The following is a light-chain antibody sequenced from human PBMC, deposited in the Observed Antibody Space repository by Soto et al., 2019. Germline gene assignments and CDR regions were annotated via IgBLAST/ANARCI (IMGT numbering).Light chain of an antibody. J-gene: IGKJ1*01. Sequence: EIVLTQSPATLSLSPGERATLSCRASQRVSSSLAWYQQKSGQAPRLLIYGASNRATGIPGRFSGSGSGADFTLTISSLEPEDFAVYYCQQRSNWPRTFGQGTKVEIK. CDR1: QRVSSS. CDR3: QQRSNWPRT. CDR2: GAS. V-gene: IGKV3-11*01.